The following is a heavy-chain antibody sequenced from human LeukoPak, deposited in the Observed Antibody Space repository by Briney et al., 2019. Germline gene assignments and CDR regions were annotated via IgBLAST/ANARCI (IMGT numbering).Heavy chain of an antibody. CDR3: ARGVVVVPAAIRYYYYYGMDV. D-gene: IGHD2-2*01. CDR1: GGSIGSYY. CDR2: INHSGST. J-gene: IGHJ6*02. Sequence: SETLSLTCTVSGGSIGSYYWSWIRQPPGKGLEWIGEINHSGSTNYNPSLKSRVTISVDTSKNQFSLKLSSVTAADTAVYYCARGVVVVPAAIRYYYYYGMDVWGQGTTVTVSS. V-gene: IGHV4-34*01.